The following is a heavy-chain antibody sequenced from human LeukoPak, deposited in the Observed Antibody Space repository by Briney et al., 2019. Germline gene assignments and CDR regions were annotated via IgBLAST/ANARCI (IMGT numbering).Heavy chain of an antibody. CDR2: IYTSGST. Sequence: TLSLTCTVSGGSISSGSYYWSWIRQPAGKGLEWIGRIYTSGSTNYNPSLKSRVTMSVDTSKNQFSLKLSSVTAADTAVYYCARGPNYYDSSGYFDPWGQGTLVTVSS. CDR3: ARGPNYYDSSGYFDP. D-gene: IGHD3-22*01. J-gene: IGHJ5*02. CDR1: GGSISSGSYY. V-gene: IGHV4-61*02.